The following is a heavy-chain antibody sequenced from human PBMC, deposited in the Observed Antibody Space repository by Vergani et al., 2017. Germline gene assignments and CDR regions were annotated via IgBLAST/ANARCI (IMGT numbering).Heavy chain of an antibody. D-gene: IGHD2-2*01. CDR3: AKGSCSSTSCYNWFDP. CDR2: ISGSGGST. J-gene: IGHJ5*02. CDR1: GFTFSSYA. V-gene: IGHV3-23*01. Sequence: EVQLLESGGGLVQTGGSLRLSCAASGFTFSSYAMSWVRQAPGKGLEWVSAISGSGGSTYYADSVKGRFTISRDNSKDTLYLQMNSLRAEDTAVYYCAKGSCSSTSCYNWFDPWGQGTLVTVSS.